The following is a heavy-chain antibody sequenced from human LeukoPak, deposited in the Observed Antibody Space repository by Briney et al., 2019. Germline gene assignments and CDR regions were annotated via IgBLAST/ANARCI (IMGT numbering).Heavy chain of an antibody. Sequence: GESLKISCKGSGYSFTSYWIGWVRQMPGKGLEWMGIIYPGDSDTRCSPSFQGQVTISADKSISTAYLQWSSLKASDTAMYYCARRGRGNYYDSSGYYGPVVYWGQGTLVTVSS. CDR3: ARRGRGNYYDSSGYYGPVVY. D-gene: IGHD3-22*01. J-gene: IGHJ4*02. CDR2: IYPGDSDT. CDR1: GYSFTSYW. V-gene: IGHV5-51*01.